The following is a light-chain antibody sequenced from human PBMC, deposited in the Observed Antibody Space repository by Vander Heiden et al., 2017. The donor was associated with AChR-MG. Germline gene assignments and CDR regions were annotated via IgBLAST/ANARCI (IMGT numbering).Light chain of an antibody. J-gene: IGLJ2*01. CDR3: QVWDSSSDHVV. V-gene: IGLV3-21*04. CDR1: NIGSKS. Sequence: SYVLTQPPSVSVAPVTTARITCGGNNIGSKSVHWYQQKPGQAPVLVIYYDSDRPSGIPERFSGSNSGNTATLTISRVEAGDEADYYCQVWDSSSDHVVFGGGTKLTVL. CDR2: YDS.